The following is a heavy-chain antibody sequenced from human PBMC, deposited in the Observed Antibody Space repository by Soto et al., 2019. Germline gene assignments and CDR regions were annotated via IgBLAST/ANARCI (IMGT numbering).Heavy chain of an antibody. CDR3: ARDSGRLFPTPLYGMDV. D-gene: IGHD2-15*01. CDR2: INHSGST. Sequence: SETLSLTCAVYGGSFSGYYWSWIRQPPGKGLEWIGEINHSGSTNYNPSLKSRVTISVDTSKYQFSLKLSSVTAADTAVYYCARDSGRLFPTPLYGMDVWGQGTTVTVSS. V-gene: IGHV4-34*01. CDR1: GGSFSGYY. J-gene: IGHJ6*02.